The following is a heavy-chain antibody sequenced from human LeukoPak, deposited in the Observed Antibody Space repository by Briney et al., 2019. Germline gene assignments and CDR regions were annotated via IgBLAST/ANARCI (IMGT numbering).Heavy chain of an antibody. CDR1: GGSISSSSYY. CDR2: IHYSGST. D-gene: IGHD3-22*01. J-gene: IGHJ4*02. CDR3: AREGGSYDSSGYYSLYYYFDY. V-gene: IGHV4-39*07. Sequence: SETLSLTCTVSGGSISSSSYYWGWIRQPPGKGLEWIGSIHYSGSTNYNPSLKSRVTISVDTSKNQFSLKLSSVTAADTAVYYCAREGGSYDSSGYYSLYYYFDYWGQGTLVTVSS.